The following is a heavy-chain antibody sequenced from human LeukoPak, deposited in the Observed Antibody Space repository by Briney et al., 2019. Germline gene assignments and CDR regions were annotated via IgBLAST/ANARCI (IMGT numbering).Heavy chain of an antibody. J-gene: IGHJ4*02. Sequence: PGRSLRLSCAASGFTFSSYAMHWVRQAPGKGLEWVAVISYDGSNKYYADSVKGRFTISRDNSKNTLYLQMNSLRAEDTAVYYCAKEGIAARLFDYWGQGTLVTVSS. CDR1: GFTFSSYA. D-gene: IGHD6-6*01. CDR3: AKEGIAARLFDY. CDR2: ISYDGSNK. V-gene: IGHV3-30-3*01.